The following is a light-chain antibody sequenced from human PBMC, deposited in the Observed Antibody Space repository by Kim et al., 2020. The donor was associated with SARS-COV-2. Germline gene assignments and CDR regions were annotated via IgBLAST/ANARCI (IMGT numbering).Light chain of an antibody. V-gene: IGKV2-24*01. CDR1: HNLRHSDGHAY. CDR2: QIS. J-gene: IGKJ1*01. CDR3: MQSTQFPRT. Sequence: PASIACRSSHNLRHSDGHAYLSWLQRRPGQSPRLLIYQISNRFSGVPDRFSGCGAETDFTLKIRRVEAEDVGLYYCMQSTQFPRTFGQGTKVDIK.